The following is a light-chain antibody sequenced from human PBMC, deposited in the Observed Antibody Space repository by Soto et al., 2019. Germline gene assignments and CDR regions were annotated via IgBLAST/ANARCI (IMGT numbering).Light chain of an antibody. CDR3: QQRSNWPLT. CDR2: EAS. Sequence: EVVLTQSPATMSLYPGEGATLSCRASQSVSTYLAWYQQKPGQAPRLLIFEASKRATGIPDRISGSGSGTDFTLTISSLEPEDFAVYYCQQRSNWPLTFGPGTKVDIK. CDR1: QSVSTY. J-gene: IGKJ3*01. V-gene: IGKV3-11*01.